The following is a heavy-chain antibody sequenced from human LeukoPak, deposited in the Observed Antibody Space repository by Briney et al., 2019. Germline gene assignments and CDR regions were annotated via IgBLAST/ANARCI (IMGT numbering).Heavy chain of an antibody. V-gene: IGHV5-51*01. J-gene: IGHJ3*02. CDR3: ATRVDYYDSSGYSPDAFDI. CDR1: GYSFTSYW. Sequence: GESLKISCKGSGYSFTSYWIGWVRQMPGKGLEWMGIIYPGDSDTRYSPSFQGQVTISADKSISTAYPQWSSLKASDTAMYYCATRVDYYDSSGYSPDAFDIWGQGTMVTVSS. D-gene: IGHD3-22*01. CDR2: IYPGDSDT.